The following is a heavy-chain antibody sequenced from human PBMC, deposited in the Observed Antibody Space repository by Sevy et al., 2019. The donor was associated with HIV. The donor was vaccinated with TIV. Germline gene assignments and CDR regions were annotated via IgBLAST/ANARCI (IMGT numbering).Heavy chain of an antibody. V-gene: IGHV3-30-3*01. J-gene: IGHJ4*01. CDR1: GFAFSTHA. CDR3: ARDGGYSVKWYPLY. D-gene: IGHD1-26*01. Sequence: GGCLRLSCAASGFAFSTHAMHWVRQAPGKGLEWVAVISYEGTETFYAASVEGRFTISIDNSENMLSLQINSLRPEDTAVYYCARDGGYSVKWYPLYWGHGTLVTVSS. CDR2: ISYEGTET.